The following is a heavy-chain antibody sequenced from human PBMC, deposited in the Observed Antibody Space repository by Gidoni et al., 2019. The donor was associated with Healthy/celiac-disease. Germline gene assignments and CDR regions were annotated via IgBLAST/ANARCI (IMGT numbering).Heavy chain of an antibody. D-gene: IGHD3-16*01. J-gene: IGHJ5*02. V-gene: IGHV4-61*02. CDR1: GGSISIGSYY. CDR2: IYTSGST. CDR3: ARERSGGPNWFDP. Sequence: QVQLQESGPGLVKPSQTLSLTCTVSGGSISIGSYYWSWIRQPAGKGLEWIGRIYTSGSTNYNPSLKSRVTISVDTSKNQFSLKLSSVTAADTAVYYCARERSGGPNWFDPWGQGTLVTVSS.